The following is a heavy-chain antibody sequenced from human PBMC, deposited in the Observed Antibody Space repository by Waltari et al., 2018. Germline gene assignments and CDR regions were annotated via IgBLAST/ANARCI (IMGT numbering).Heavy chain of an antibody. D-gene: IGHD3-22*01. V-gene: IGHV4-61*02. CDR1: GASVSGGSYF. J-gene: IGHJ5*02. CDR3: ARSGYDSTEGWLDP. CDR2: IYTTGRT. Sequence: QVQLQESGPGLVKPSHTLSLTCTVSGASVSGGSYFWNWIRQPAGKGLEWIARIYTTGRTDYNPSLQSRVTISADTSKNELSLKMSSVTAADTAVYYCARSGYDSTEGWLDPWGPGTLVTVSS.